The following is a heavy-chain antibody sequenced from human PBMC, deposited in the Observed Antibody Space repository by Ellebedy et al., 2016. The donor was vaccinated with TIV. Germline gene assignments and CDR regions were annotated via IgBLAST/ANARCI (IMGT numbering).Heavy chain of an antibody. D-gene: IGHD3-10*01. CDR3: ARARGVIAENFDF. Sequence: AASVKVSCKASGFTFTDYYMHWVRQAPGQGLEWMGIINPSGGSTTYAQKLQGRVTMTRDTSTSTAYMELSSLRSEDTAVFYCARARGVIAENFDFWGQGTLVTVSS. J-gene: IGHJ4*02. CDR2: INPSGGST. CDR1: GFTFTDYY. V-gene: IGHV1-46*04.